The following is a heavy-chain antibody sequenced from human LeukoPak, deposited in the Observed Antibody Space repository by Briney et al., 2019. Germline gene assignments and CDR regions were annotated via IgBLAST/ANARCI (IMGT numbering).Heavy chain of an antibody. CDR1: GFTFSTYA. J-gene: IGHJ4*02. CDR3: VKTIAVAGNFDY. Sequence: GGSLRLSCAASGFTFSTYAMHWVRQAPGKGLECVSAISPKGASTYYGDSVKGRFTISRDNSKHTLYLQMSSLRPDDTAVYYCVKTIAVAGNFDYWGQGTLVTVS. D-gene: IGHD6-19*01. V-gene: IGHV3-64D*09. CDR2: ISPKGAST.